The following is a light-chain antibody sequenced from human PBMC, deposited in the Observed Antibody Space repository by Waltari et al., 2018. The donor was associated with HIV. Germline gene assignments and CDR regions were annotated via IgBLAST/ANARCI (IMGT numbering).Light chain of an antibody. Sequence: QSALTQPASVSGSPGQSITISCPVTSSDVGGYNYVSWYQQHPGKAPKLMIYDVSNRPSGVSNRFSGSKSGNTASLTISGLQAEDEADYYCSSYTSSSTLWVFGGGTKLTVL. CDR1: SSDVGGYNY. CDR3: SSYTSSSTLWV. CDR2: DVS. J-gene: IGLJ3*02. V-gene: IGLV2-14*03.